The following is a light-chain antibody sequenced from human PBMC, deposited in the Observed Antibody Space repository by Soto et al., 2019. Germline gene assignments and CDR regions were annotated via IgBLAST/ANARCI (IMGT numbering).Light chain of an antibody. CDR3: TVWDDSLRVRL. J-gene: IGLJ2*01. CDR1: SSNIEVNY. Sequence: QSVVTQPPSASGTPGQRVTLTCSGSSSNIEVNYVYWYQQVPGTAPRLLIYRNHQRPSGVPDRFSGSKSGASASLTISALRSEDEGDYYCTVWDDSLRVRLFGGGTKLTVL. CDR2: RNH. V-gene: IGLV1-47*01.